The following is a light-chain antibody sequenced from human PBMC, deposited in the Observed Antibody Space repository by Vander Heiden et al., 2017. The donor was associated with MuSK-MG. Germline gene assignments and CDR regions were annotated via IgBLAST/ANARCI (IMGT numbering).Light chain of an antibody. CDR1: QDISKY. CDR2: NAS. J-gene: IGKJ4*01. V-gene: IGKV1-33*01. Sequence: DIQMTQSPSSLSASVGDRVTITCQASQDISKYLNWYQHKPGKAPKFLIYNASNLQTGVPSRFSRGGSGTDFTFTSSSLQPEEIATYCCQHNDNPLTFGGGTKVEIK. CDR3: QHNDNPLT.